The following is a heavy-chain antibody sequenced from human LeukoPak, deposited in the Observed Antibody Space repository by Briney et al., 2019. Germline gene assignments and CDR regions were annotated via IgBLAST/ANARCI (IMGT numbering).Heavy chain of an antibody. CDR2: ISGSGGST. CDR3: AKDEGSSWYLGYFDY. D-gene: IGHD6-13*01. V-gene: IGHV3-23*01. CDR1: GFTFSSYA. Sequence: GRSLRLSCAASGFTFSSYAMSWVRQAPGKGLEWVSAISGSGGSTYYADSVKGRFTIPRDNSKNTLYLQMNSLRAEDTAVYYCAKDEGSSWYLGYFDYWGQGTLVTVSS. J-gene: IGHJ4*02.